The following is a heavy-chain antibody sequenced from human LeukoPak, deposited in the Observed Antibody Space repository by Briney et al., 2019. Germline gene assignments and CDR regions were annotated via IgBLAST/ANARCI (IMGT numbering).Heavy chain of an antibody. J-gene: IGHJ4*02. CDR2: IYTSGST. CDR1: GGSISSGSYY. V-gene: IGHV4-61*02. Sequence: PSQTLSLTCTVSGGSISSGSYYWSWIRQPAGKGLEWIGRIYTSGSTNYNPSLKSRVTISVDTSKNQFSLKLSSVTAADTAVYYCARTHYDFWSGYYPGEKDFHYWGQGTLVTVSS. CDR3: ARTHYDFWSGYYPGEKDFHY. D-gene: IGHD3-3*01.